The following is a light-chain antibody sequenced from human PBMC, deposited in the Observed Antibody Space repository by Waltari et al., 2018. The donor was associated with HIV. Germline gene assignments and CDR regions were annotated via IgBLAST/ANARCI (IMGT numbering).Light chain of an antibody. V-gene: IGKV4-1*01. CDR1: QSVLYSSNNKHY. CDR3: QQYYSTPWT. Sequence: DIVMTQSPDSMAVSLVERATINCKSRQSVLYSSNNKHYLAWYQQKPGQPPKLLIYWASTRESGVPDRFSGSGSGTDFTLTISSLQAEDVAVYYCQQYYSTPWTFGQGTKVEIK. J-gene: IGKJ1*01. CDR2: WAS.